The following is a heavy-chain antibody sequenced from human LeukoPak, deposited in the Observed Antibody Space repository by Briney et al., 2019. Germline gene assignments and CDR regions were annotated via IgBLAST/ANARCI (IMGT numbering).Heavy chain of an antibody. CDR2: ISAYNGNT. CDR1: GYTFTSYG. D-gene: IGHD3-22*01. CDR3: ARDLRGYYDSSGYYYRY. J-gene: IGHJ4*02. V-gene: IGHV1-18*01. Sequence: ASVKVSCKASGYTFTSYGISWVRQAPGQGLEWMGWISAYNGNTNYAQKLQGRVTMTTDTSTSTAYMELRSLRSDDTAVYYCARDLRGYYDSSGYYYRYWGRRTLVTVSS.